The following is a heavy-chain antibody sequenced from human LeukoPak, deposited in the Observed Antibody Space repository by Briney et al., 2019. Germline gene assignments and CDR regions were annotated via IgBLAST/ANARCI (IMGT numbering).Heavy chain of an antibody. J-gene: IGHJ6*04. V-gene: IGHV3-74*01. CDR1: GFTLSSYW. Sequence: GGSLRLSCAASGFTLSSYWMHWVRQAPGKGLVWVSRLNSDGSSTIYVDSVKGRFTISRDSAKNTLYLQMNSLRAEDTAVYYCARDPYYGMDVWGKGTTVTVSS. CDR3: ARDPYYGMDV. CDR2: LNSDGSST.